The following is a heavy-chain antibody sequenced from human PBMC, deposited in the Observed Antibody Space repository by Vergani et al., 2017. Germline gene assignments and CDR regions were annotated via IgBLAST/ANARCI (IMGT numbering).Heavy chain of an antibody. Sequence: EVQLVESGGGLVQPGRSLRLSCAASGFTFDDYAMHWVRQAPGKGLEWVSGISWNSGSIGYADSVKGRFTISRDNAKNSLYLQMNSLRAEDTAFYYCAKGSGSYGRGAFDIWGQGTMVTVSS. V-gene: IGHV3-9*01. CDR2: ISWNSGSI. J-gene: IGHJ3*02. CDR1: GFTFDDYA. D-gene: IGHD3-10*01. CDR3: AKGSGSYGRGAFDI.